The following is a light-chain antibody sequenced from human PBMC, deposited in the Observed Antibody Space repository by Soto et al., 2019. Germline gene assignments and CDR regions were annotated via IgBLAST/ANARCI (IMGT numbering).Light chain of an antibody. J-gene: IGLJ2*01. Sequence: SYELTQPPSVSVSPGQTARITCPGDALPKQYAYWYQQKPGQAPVLVIYKDSERPSGIPERFSGSSSGTTVTLTISGVQEEDEADYYCQSADSSGIVLGGGTKLTVL. V-gene: IGLV3-25*03. CDR3: QSADSSGIV. CDR2: KDS. CDR1: ALPKQY.